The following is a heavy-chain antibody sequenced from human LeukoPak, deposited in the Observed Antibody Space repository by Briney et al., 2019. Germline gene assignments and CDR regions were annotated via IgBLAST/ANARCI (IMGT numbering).Heavy chain of an antibody. CDR2: IIPIFGTA. Sequence: SVKVSCKASGGTFSSYAISWVRQAPGQGLEWMGGIIPIFGTANYAQKFQGRVTITADKSTSTAYMELNSLRSEDTAVYYCAREQEGYYYGSGSFDYWGQGTLVTVSS. V-gene: IGHV1-69*06. CDR3: AREQEGYYYGSGSFDY. J-gene: IGHJ4*02. D-gene: IGHD3-10*01. CDR1: GGTFSSYA.